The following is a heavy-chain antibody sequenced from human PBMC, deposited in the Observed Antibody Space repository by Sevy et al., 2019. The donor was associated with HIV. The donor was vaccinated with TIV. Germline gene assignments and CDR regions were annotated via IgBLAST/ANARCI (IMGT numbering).Heavy chain of an antibody. Sequence: GGSLRLSCAASGFTFSSNWMSWVRQAPGKGLEWVANIKQDGSEIYYVDSVKGRFTISRDNAKNSLYLQMSSLRAEDTAVYYCARERGISFIVGATTGTFDIWGQRTMVTVS. V-gene: IGHV3-7*01. CDR3: ARERGISFIVGATTGTFDI. CDR2: IKQDGSEI. J-gene: IGHJ3*02. D-gene: IGHD1-26*01. CDR1: GFTFSSNW.